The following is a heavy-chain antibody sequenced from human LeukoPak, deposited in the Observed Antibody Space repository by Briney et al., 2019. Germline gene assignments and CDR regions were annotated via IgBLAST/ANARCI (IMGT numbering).Heavy chain of an antibody. V-gene: IGHV1-2*02. Sequence: ASVKVSCKASGYTFTGYYMHWVRQAPGQGLEWMGWINPNSGGTNYAQKFQGRVTMTRDTSISTAYMELSRLRSDGTAVYYCARDRLGGGNYNHFDYWGQGTLVTVSS. CDR3: ARDRLGGGNYNHFDY. CDR1: GYTFTGYY. CDR2: INPNSGGT. D-gene: IGHD3-10*01. J-gene: IGHJ4*02.